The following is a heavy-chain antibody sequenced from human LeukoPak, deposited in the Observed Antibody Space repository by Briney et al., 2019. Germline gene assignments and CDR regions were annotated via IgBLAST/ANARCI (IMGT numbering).Heavy chain of an antibody. Sequence: PGGSLRLSCAASGFTFSGSAMHWVRQASGKGLEWVGRIRSKANSYATAYAASVKGRFTISRDDSKNTAYLQMNSLKTEDTAVYYCTRRGIVGAMTFDYWGQGTLVTVSS. V-gene: IGHV3-73*01. CDR2: IRSKANSYAT. CDR1: GFTFSGSA. D-gene: IGHD1-26*01. J-gene: IGHJ4*02. CDR3: TRRGIVGAMTFDY.